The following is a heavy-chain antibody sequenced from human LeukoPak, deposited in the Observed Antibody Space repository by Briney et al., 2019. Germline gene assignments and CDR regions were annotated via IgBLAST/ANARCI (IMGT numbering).Heavy chain of an antibody. V-gene: IGHV4-59*08. J-gene: IGHJ4*02. CDR1: GGSVSNYY. Sequence: SETLSLTCSVSGGSVSNYYWSWIRQPPGKGLEWIGYVYYTGSTNYNPSLKSRVTMFEDKSKNQFSLRLYSVTVADTAVYYCARHFAYSSSSYFDYWGQGSLVSVAS. CDR2: VYYTGST. D-gene: IGHD6-6*01. CDR3: ARHFAYSSSSYFDY.